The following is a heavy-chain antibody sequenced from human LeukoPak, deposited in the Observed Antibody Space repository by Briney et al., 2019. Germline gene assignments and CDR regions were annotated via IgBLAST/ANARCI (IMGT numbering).Heavy chain of an antibody. CDR1: GFTFSNAW. J-gene: IGHJ4*02. Sequence: GGSLRLSCAASGFTFSNAWMSWVRQAPGKGLEWVSGINWNGGSTGYADSVKGRFTISRDNAKNSLYLQMNSLRAEDTALYYCARDRSGHFDYWGQGTLVTVSS. V-gene: IGHV3-20*04. D-gene: IGHD6-25*01. CDR3: ARDRSGHFDY. CDR2: INWNGGST.